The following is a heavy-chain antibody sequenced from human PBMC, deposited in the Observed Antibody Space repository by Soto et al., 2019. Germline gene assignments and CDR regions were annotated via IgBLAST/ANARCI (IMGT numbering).Heavy chain of an antibody. Sequence: GGSLGLSVAASGFTFTTYDMHWVRRAAGKGLEWVSASGTAGDTYDPGAVMGRFTVSRENARDSLYLQMNSLTAGDTDAYYCGRALRPYGMDVWGQGTTVTVYS. J-gene: IGHJ6*02. CDR2: SGTAGDT. CDR3: GRALRPYGMDV. V-gene: IGHV3-13*01. CDR1: GFTFTTYD.